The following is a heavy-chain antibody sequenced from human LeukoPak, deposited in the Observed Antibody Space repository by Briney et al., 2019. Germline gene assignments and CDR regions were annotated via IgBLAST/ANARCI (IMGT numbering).Heavy chain of an antibody. CDR2: IRYDGSNK. Sequence: GGSLRLSCAASGFTFSSYGMHWVRQAPGKGLEWVAFIRYDGSNKYYADSVKGRFTISRDNSKDTLHLQVNSLRADDTAVYYCAKDQFYDSSGVFDYWGQGTLVTVSS. D-gene: IGHD3-22*01. J-gene: IGHJ4*02. CDR1: GFTFSSYG. CDR3: AKDQFYDSSGVFDY. V-gene: IGHV3-30*02.